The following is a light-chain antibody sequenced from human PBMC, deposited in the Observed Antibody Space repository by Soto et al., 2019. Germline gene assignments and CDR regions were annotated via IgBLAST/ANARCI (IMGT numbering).Light chain of an antibody. CDR2: NAS. CDR3: QQYNGYSTWT. CDR1: RSISFY. V-gene: IGKV1-5*01. Sequence: DIQMTQSPSTLSASVGDRVTIACRASRSISFYLAWYQQKPGKAPKILIFNASSLKSGVPSRFSGSGSGTEFTLTIHGLQPDDFATYYCQQYNGYSTWTFGQGTKVEFK. J-gene: IGKJ1*01.